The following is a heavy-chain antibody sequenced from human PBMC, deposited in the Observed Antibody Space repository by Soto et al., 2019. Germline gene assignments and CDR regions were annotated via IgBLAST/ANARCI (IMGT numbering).Heavy chain of an antibody. J-gene: IGHJ4*02. CDR2: ISASGRDT. D-gene: IGHD6-19*01. CDR1: GFTFSNYA. CDR3: AKGKSSGWYYFDY. V-gene: IGHV3-23*01. Sequence: GGSLRLSCAASGFTFSNYAMSWVRQAPGKGLEWVSGISASGRDTYYADSVKDRFTISRDNYKNTVYLPVNSLRADDTAIYYCAKGKSSGWYYFDYWGQGTPVTVSS.